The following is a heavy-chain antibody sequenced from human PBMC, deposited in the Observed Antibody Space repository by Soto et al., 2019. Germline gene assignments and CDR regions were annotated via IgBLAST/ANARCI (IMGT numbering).Heavy chain of an antibody. V-gene: IGHV4-31*03. J-gene: IGHJ5*02. CDR3: ARDFCSSTSCYTNWFDP. CDR1: GGSISSGGYY. D-gene: IGHD2-2*02. CDR2: IYYSGST. Sequence: SETLSLTCTVSGGSISSGGYYWSWIRRQPGKVLEWIGYIYYSGSTYYNPSLKSRVTISVDTSKNQFSLKLSSVTAADTAVYYCARDFCSSTSCYTNWFDPWGQGTLVTVSS.